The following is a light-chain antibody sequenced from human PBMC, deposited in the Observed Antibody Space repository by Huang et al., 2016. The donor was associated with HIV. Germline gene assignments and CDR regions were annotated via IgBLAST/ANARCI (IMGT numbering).Light chain of an antibody. CDR2: AAS. Sequence: DIQMTQPPSSLSASVGDRVTITCRASQSISTFLNWYQQRPGTAPKLLIHAASRLQSGVPSRFSGTGSGTHFTLTISSLQPEDFATYYCQQSSSAPLTFGGGTKVEIK. J-gene: IGKJ4*01. CDR3: QQSSSAPLT. V-gene: IGKV1-39*01. CDR1: QSISTF.